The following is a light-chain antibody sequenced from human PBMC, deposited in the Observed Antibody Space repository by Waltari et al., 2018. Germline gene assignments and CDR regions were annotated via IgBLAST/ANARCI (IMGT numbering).Light chain of an antibody. J-gene: IGLJ3*02. CDR3: CSYAGSSTWV. Sequence: QSALTQPASVSGSPGQSITISCTGTSSDVGRYNLCFWYQQHPGKAPKLMIYEGSKRPSGVSNRFSGSKSGNTASLTISGLQAEDEADYYCCSYAGSSTWVFGGGTKLTVL. V-gene: IGLV2-23*01. CDR1: SSDVGRYNL. CDR2: EGS.